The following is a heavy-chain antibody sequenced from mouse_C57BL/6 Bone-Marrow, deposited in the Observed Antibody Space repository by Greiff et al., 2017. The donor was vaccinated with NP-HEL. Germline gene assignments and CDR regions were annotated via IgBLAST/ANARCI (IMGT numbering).Heavy chain of an antibody. V-gene: IGHV1-61*01. CDR1: GYTFTSYW. CDR3: ARSVLRYFDY. Sequence: VQLQQPGGELVRPGSSVKLSCKASGYTFTSYWMDWVKQRPGQGLEWIGNIYPSDSETHYNQKFKDKATLTVDKSSSTAYMQLSSLTSEDSAVYYCARSVLRYFDYWGQGTTLTVSS. J-gene: IGHJ2*01. CDR2: IYPSDSET. D-gene: IGHD1-1*01.